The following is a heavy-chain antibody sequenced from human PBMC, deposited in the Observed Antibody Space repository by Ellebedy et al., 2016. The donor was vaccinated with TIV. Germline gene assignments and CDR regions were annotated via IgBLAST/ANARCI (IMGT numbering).Heavy chain of an antibody. V-gene: IGHV5-51*01. D-gene: IGHD1-14*01. Sequence: KVSCKGSGYSFSRFWIGWVRQMPGKGLEWMGMIYPDDSDTRYSPSFQGQVTISADRSVTTAYLHFNSLKPSDTAVYYCAKLGHRATPDDSWGQGTLVTVSS. CDR2: IYPDDSDT. CDR1: GYSFSRFW. J-gene: IGHJ4*02. CDR3: AKLGHRATPDDS.